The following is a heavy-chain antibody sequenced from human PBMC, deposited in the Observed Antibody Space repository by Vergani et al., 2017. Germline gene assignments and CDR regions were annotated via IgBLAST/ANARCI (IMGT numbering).Heavy chain of an antibody. J-gene: IGHJ6*02. CDR2: ISAYNGNT. CDR1: GYTFTSYG. V-gene: IGHV1-18*01. CDR3: ARGLPSYGDYSGDLGV. D-gene: IGHD4-17*01. Sequence: QVQLVQSGAEVKKPGASVKVSCKASGYTFTSYGISWVRQAPGQGLEWMGWISAYNGNTNYAQKLKGRVTMTTDTPTSTAYMELRILRSDDTAVYYCARGLPSYGDYSGDLGVWGQGTTVTVSS.